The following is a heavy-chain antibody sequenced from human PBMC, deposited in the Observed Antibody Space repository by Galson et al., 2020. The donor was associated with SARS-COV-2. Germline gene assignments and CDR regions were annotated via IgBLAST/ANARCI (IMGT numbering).Heavy chain of an antibody. CDR2: INHSGST. CDR3: ARGAYSSSWYGLRYWFDP. Sequence: SETLSLTCAVYGGSFSGYYWSWIRQPPGKGLEWIGEINHSGSTNYNPSLKSRVTISVDTSKNQFSLKLSSVTAADTAVYYCARGAYSSSWYGLRYWFDPWGQGTLVTVSS. D-gene: IGHD6-13*01. J-gene: IGHJ5*02. V-gene: IGHV4-34*01. CDR1: GGSFSGYY.